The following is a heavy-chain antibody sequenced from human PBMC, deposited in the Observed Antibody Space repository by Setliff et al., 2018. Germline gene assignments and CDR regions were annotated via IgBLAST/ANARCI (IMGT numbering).Heavy chain of an antibody. CDR2: INPNSGVT. D-gene: IGHD3-10*01. CDR3: ARVATLIRGVTVNWFDP. CDR1: GYTFTGYY. J-gene: IGHJ5*02. Sequence: ASVKVSCKASGYTFTGYYMHWIRQAPGQGLEWVGWINPNSGVTNYAQKFQGRVTMTRDTSISTAYMELSSLRSDDTAVYYCARVATLIRGVTVNWFDPWGQGTLVTSPQ. V-gene: IGHV1-2*02.